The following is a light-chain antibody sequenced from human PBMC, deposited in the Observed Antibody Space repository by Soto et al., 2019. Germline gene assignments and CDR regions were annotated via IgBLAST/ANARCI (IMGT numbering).Light chain of an antibody. CDR2: EVT. V-gene: IGLV2-14*01. CDR3: SSYTDSPTLEV. CDR1: SSDVGGYNY. Sequence: QSALTQPAAVSGSPGQSITISCTGTSSDVGGYNYVSWYQQYPGKAPQLMIYEVTNRPSGVSNRFSGSKSGNTASLTISGLQAEDEADYYCSSYTDSPTLEVFGTGTKVTVL. J-gene: IGLJ1*01.